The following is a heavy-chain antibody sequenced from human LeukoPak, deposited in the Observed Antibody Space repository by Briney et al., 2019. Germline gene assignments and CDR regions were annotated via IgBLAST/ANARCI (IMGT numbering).Heavy chain of an antibody. CDR1: GSSISSYY. D-gene: IGHD2-2*01. Sequence: PSETLSLTCTVSGSSISSYYWSWIRQPPGKGLEWIGYIYYSGSTNYNPSLKSRVTISVDTSKDQFSLKLSSVTAADTAVYYCARVGSSTNGEIDYWGQGTLVTVSS. J-gene: IGHJ4*02. V-gene: IGHV4-59*01. CDR3: ARVGSSTNGEIDY. CDR2: IYYSGST.